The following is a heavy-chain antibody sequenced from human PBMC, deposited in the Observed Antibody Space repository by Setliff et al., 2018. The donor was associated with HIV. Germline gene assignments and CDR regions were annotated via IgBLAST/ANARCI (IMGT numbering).Heavy chain of an antibody. D-gene: IGHD3-9*01. V-gene: IGHV4-59*08. J-gene: IGHJ4*02. CDR3: ARAQLRYLANDFYFDF. CDR1: GGSISSYY. Sequence: SETLSLTCTVSGGSISSYYWSWIRQPPGKGLEWIGEINHSDATYSDTTNYNPSLKSRVTISVDASKSQFSLKVSSVTAADAAVYYCARAQLRYLANDFYFDFWGQGTPVTVSS. CDR2: INHSDATYSDTT.